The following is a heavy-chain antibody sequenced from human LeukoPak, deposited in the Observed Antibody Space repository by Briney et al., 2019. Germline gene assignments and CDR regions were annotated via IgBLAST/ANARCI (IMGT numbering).Heavy chain of an antibody. CDR1: GFTFSSYS. J-gene: IGHJ4*02. CDR2: IYYSGST. Sequence: PGGSLRLSCAASGFTFSSYSMNWIRQPPGKGLEWIGSIYYSGSTYYNPSLKSRVTISVDTSKNQFSLKLSSVTAADTAVYYCARHDYDFWSGPADYWGQGTLVTVSS. V-gene: IGHV4-39*01. D-gene: IGHD3-3*01. CDR3: ARHDYDFWSGPADY.